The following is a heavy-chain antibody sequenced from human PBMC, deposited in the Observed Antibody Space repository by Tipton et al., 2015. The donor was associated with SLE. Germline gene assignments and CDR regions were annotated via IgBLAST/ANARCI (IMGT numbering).Heavy chain of an antibody. V-gene: IGHV6-1*01. Sequence: GLVKPSQTLSLTCAISGDSVSSNSAAWNWIRQSPSRGLEWLGRTCYRSKWYNDYALSVKSRITINPDTSKSQFSLQLNSVTPEDTAVYYCARDRERFLEWLLIDYWGQGTLVTVSS. D-gene: IGHD3-3*01. CDR1: GDSVSSNSAA. CDR2: TCYRSKWYN. J-gene: IGHJ4*02. CDR3: ARDRERFLEWLLIDY.